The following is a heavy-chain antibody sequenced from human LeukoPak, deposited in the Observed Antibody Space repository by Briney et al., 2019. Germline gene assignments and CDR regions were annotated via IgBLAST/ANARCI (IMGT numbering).Heavy chain of an antibody. CDR2: MNPNSGNT. D-gene: IGHD1-26*01. Sequence: GASVKVSCKASGYTFTSYDINWVRQATGQGLEWMGWMNPNSGNTGYAQKFQGRVTTTRNTSISTAYMELSSLRSEDTAVYYCARTTVGGVRGRKTYYFDYWGQGTLVTVSS. CDR3: ARTTVGGVRGRKTYYFDY. V-gene: IGHV1-8*01. CDR1: GYTFTSYD. J-gene: IGHJ4*02.